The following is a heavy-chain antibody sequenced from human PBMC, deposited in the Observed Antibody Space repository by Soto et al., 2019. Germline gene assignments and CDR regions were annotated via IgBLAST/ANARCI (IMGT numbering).Heavy chain of an antibody. D-gene: IGHD3-10*01. V-gene: IGHV3-30*18. CDR2: ISYDGSNK. Sequence: GGSLRLSCAASGFTFSSYGMHWVRQAPGKGLEWVAVISYDGSNKYYADSVKGRFTISRDNSNNTLYLQMNSLRAEDTAVYYCANSMMGSGTPYPEYYYYGMDVWGQGTTVTVSS. J-gene: IGHJ6*02. CDR1: GFTFSSYG. CDR3: ANSMMGSGTPYPEYYYYGMDV.